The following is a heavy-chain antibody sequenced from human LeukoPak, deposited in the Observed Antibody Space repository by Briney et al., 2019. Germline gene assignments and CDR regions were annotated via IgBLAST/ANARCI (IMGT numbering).Heavy chain of an antibody. D-gene: IGHD1-7*01. V-gene: IGHV4-34*01. CDR2: INHSGST. CDR1: GGSISSYY. J-gene: IGHJ6*03. CDR3: ARRSGTAVYYYSYMDV. Sequence: PSETLSLTCTVSGGSISSYYWGWIRQPPGKGLEWIGEINHSGSTNYNPSLKSRVTISVDTSKNQFSLKLSSVTAADTAVYYCARRSGTAVYYYSYMDVWGKGTTVTVSS.